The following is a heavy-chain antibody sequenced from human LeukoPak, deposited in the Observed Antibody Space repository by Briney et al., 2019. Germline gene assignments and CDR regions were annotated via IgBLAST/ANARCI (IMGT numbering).Heavy chain of an antibody. CDR2: IYPGDSDT. CDR1: GYSFTSYW. D-gene: IGHD5-18*01. CDR3: VRQAGYSFGYAGDAFDT. J-gene: IGHJ3*02. Sequence: GESLKISCKGSGYSFTSYWIGWVRQMAGKGLEWMGIIYPGDSDTRSSPSFQGQVTISAGKSISTAYLQWSSLKASDTAMYYCVRQAGYSFGYAGDAFDTWGQGTTVTVSS. V-gene: IGHV5-51*01.